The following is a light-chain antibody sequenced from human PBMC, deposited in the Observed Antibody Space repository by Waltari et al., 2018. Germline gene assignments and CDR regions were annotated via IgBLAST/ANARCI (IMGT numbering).Light chain of an antibody. CDR2: KAS. CDR3: HQYNTYEHS. J-gene: IGKJ2*03. Sequence: DIQMTQSPSTLSASVGDRVTVTCRASESIGRWLAWFQHKLGTAPRLLIYKASTLKSGVPLRFSGSGYGTEFNLSISSLQADDFATYFCHQYNTYEHSFGQGTRLEVK. CDR1: ESIGRW. V-gene: IGKV1-5*03.